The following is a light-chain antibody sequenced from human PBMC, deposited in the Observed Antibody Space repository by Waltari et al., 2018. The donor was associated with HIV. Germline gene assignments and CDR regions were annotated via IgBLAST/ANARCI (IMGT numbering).Light chain of an antibody. Sequence: EIVLTQSPGTLSLSPGDSATLFCRASQNVDSNYLAWYQHTSGQPPRLLISGASSRATGIPDKFGGSGSGTHFTLTINELAPEDFAMYYCQQYGTSPTFGQGTKVEI. CDR3: QQYGTSPT. CDR2: GAS. J-gene: IGKJ1*01. V-gene: IGKV3-20*01. CDR1: QNVDSNY.